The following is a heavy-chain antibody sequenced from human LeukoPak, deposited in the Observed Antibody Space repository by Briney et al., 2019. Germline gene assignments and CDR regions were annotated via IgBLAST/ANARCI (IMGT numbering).Heavy chain of an antibody. V-gene: IGHV3-23*01. CDR1: GFTFSSYA. D-gene: IGHD6-13*01. J-gene: IGHJ4*02. CDR2: ISGSGGST. Sequence: GGSLRLSCTTSGFTFSSYAMSWVRQAPGRGLEWVSAISGSGGSTYYAGSVKGRFTISRDNSKNTLYVQMNSLRAEDTALYYCARESSWSFDYWGQGTLVTVSS. CDR3: ARESSWSFDY.